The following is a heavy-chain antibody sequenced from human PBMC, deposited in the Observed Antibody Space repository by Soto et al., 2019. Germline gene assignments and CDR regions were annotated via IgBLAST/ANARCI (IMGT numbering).Heavy chain of an antibody. V-gene: IGHV4-30-4*01. Sequence: PSETLSLTCTVSGGSISSGDYYWSWIRKPPGKGLEWIGYIYYSGSTYYNPPLKSRVTISVDTSKNQFSLKLSSVTAADTAVYYCARDELRFLEWLFAFDIWGQGTMVTVSS. CDR3: ARDELRFLEWLFAFDI. CDR2: IYYSGST. D-gene: IGHD3-3*01. CDR1: GGSISSGDYY. J-gene: IGHJ3*02.